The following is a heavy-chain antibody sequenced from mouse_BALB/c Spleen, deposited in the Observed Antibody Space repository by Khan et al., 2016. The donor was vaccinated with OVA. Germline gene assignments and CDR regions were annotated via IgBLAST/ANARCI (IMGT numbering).Heavy chain of an antibody. D-gene: IGHD2-14*01. Sequence: VQLKESGPSLVKPSQTLSLTCSVTGDSITSGYWSWIRKFPGNKLEYMGYMIYTGYTDYNPSLKSRIAITRHTSKNQYYPQLNSVTAEDTATYYCARSTYRYAFAYWGQGTLVTVSA. V-gene: IGHV3-8*02. CDR1: GDSITSGY. CDR2: MIYTGYT. CDR3: ARSTYRYAFAY. J-gene: IGHJ3*01.